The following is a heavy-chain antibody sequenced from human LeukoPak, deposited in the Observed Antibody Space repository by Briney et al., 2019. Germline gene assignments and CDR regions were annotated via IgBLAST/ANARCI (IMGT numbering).Heavy chain of an antibody. CDR1: GESFSGYY. V-gene: IGHV4-34*01. D-gene: IGHD3-22*01. J-gene: IGHJ4*02. CDR3: AREPAYYYESSGFYYGAYYFDY. Sequence: SETLSLTRVVCGESFSGYYWNWFRQPPGRGLEWIGEINHSGTTNYTPSLKRRVTISLDTSQNQFSLKLSSVTAADTAVYYCAREPAYYYESSGFYYGAYYFDYWGQGTLVTVSS. CDR2: INHSGTT.